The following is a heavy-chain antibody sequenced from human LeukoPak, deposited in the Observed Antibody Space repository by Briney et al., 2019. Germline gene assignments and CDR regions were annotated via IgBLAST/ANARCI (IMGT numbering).Heavy chain of an antibody. CDR2: ISYDGSNK. CDR1: GYTFTSYG. V-gene: IGHV3-30*18. CDR3: AKGRVYDFWSGYNFDY. Sequence: SCKASGYTFTSYGMHWVRQAPGKGLEWVAVISYDGSNKYYADSVKGRFTISRDNSKNTLYLQMNSLRAEDTAVYYCAKGRVYDFWSGYNFDYWGQGTLVTVSS. D-gene: IGHD3-3*01. J-gene: IGHJ4*02.